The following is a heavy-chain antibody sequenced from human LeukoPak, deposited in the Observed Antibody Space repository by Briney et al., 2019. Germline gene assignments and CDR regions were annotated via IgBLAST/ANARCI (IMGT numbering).Heavy chain of an antibody. D-gene: IGHD3-22*01. CDR2: ISAYNGNT. CDR3: ARDPPRQHYYDSSGYYPTDDY. Sequence: ASVKVSCKASGYTFTSYAMNWVRQAPGQGLEWMGWISAYNGNTNYAQKLQGRVTMTTDTSTSTAYMELRSLRSDDTAVYYCARDPPRQHYYDSSGYYPTDDYWGQGTLVTVSS. V-gene: IGHV1-18*01. J-gene: IGHJ4*02. CDR1: GYTFTSYA.